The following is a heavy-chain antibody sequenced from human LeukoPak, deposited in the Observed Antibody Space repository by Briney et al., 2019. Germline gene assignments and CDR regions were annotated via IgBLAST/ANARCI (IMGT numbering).Heavy chain of an antibody. D-gene: IGHD5-12*01. CDR2: ISSSSTYM. J-gene: IGHJ4*02. V-gene: IGHV3-21*06. CDR3: ARGPKSEWLQNYFDY. Sequence: GGSLRLSCAASSFTFSAYVLHWVRQAPGRGLGWVSSISSSSTYMSYADSGKGRFTVSRDNAENSLYLQMSGLRGEDSAVYCCARGPKSEWLQNYFDYWGQGALVAVSS. CDR1: SFTFSAYV.